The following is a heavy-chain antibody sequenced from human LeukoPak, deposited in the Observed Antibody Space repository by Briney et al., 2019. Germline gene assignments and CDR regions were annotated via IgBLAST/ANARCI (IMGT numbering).Heavy chain of an antibody. J-gene: IGHJ5*02. CDR3: ARGPSPGYASGWNTYFDP. V-gene: IGHV1-2*02. CDR1: GSTFTDYH. Sequence: ASVKVSCKASGSTFTDYHVHWVRQAPGQGLEWMGWINPDSGGTKYQGRVTITRDTSISTVYMELSSLTSDDTAVFYCARGPSPGYASGWNTYFDPWGQGTLVTVSS. CDR2: INPDSGGT. D-gene: IGHD6-19*01.